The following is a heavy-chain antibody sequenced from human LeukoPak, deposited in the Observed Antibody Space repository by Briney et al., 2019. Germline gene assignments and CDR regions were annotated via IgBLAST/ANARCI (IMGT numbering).Heavy chain of an antibody. CDR2: ITSNGGST. J-gene: IGHJ4*02. V-gene: IGHV3-64*01. D-gene: IGHD4-23*01. CDR1: GFTFSTYA. CDR3: AREIIDYGVNYGGFDY. Sequence: PGGSLRLSCAASGFTFSTYAMHWVRQAPGKGLEYVSAITSNGGSTYYTNSVKGRFTISRDNSKNTLYLQMGSLRPEDMAVYYCAREIIDYGVNYGGFDYWGQGTLVTVSS.